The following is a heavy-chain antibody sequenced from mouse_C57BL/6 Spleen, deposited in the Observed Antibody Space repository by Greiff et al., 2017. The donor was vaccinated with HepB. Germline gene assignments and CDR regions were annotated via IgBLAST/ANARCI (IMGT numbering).Heavy chain of an antibody. J-gene: IGHJ1*03. V-gene: IGHV2-9*01. CDR1: GFSLTSYG. CDR2: IWGGGST. D-gene: IGHD2-5*01. Sequence: VKLQESGPGLVAPSQSLSITCTVSGFSLTSYGVDWVRQPPGKGLEWLGVIWGGGSTNYNSALMSRLSISKDNSKSQVFLKMNSLQTDDTAMYYCAKRAYYSNYDWYFDVWGTGTTVTVSS. CDR3: AKRAYYSNYDWYFDV.